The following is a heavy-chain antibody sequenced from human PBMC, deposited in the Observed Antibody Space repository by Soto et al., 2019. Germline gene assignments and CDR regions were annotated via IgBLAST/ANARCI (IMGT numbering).Heavy chain of an antibody. CDR3: ARPRSGSYRLDYYGMDV. V-gene: IGHV5-51*01. D-gene: IGHD3-10*01. CDR2: IYPGDSDT. J-gene: IGHJ6*02. CDR1: GYSFTNYW. Sequence: GESLKISCKGSGYSFTNYWIAWVRQTPGKGLEWMGIIYPGDSDTRYSPSFQGQVTISADKSISTAYLQWRSLRASDTAMYYCARPRSGSYRLDYYGMDVWGQGTTVTVSS.